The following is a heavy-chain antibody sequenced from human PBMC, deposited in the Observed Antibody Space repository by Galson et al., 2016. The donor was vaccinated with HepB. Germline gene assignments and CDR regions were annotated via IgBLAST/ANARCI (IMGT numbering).Heavy chain of an antibody. CDR2: ITGSSDSP. CDR3: AKGLDPYYYGSGTYLVYFDY. D-gene: IGHD3-10*01. V-gene: IGHV3-23*01. Sequence: SLRLSCAASGFTFRSYVMTWVRQAPGKGLEWVSTITGSSDSPYYADSVKGRFTISRDNSKKTLYLQMNSLRAEDTAIYYCAKGLDPYYYGSGTYLVYFDYWGQGTLVTVSS. CDR1: GFTFRSYV. J-gene: IGHJ4*02.